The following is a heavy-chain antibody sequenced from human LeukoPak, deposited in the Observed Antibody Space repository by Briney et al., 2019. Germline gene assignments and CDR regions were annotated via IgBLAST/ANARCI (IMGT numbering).Heavy chain of an antibody. V-gene: IGHV3-33*01. CDR1: GFTFSSYG. J-gene: IGHJ6*02. Sequence: PGGSLRLSCAASGFTFSSYGMHWVRQAPGKGLEWVAVIWYDGSNKYYADSVKGRFTISRDNSKNTLYLQMNSLRAEDTAVYYCARESPLQFVPSYDFWYYYGMDVWGQGTTVTVSS. D-gene: IGHD3-3*01. CDR3: ARESPLQFVPSYDFWYYYGMDV. CDR2: IWYDGSNK.